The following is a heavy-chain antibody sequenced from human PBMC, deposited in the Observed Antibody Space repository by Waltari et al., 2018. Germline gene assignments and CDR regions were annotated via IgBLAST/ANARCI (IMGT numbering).Heavy chain of an antibody. CDR2: GGST. Sequence: GGSTYYADSVKGRFTISRDNSKNTLYLQMNSLRAEDTAVYYCAKIVSWNSGAFDIWGQGTMVTVSS. D-gene: IGHD1-7*01. V-gene: IGHV3-23*01. CDR3: AKIVSWNSGAFDI. J-gene: IGHJ3*02.